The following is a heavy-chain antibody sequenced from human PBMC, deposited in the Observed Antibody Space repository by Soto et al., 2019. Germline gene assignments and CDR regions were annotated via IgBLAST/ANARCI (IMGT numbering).Heavy chain of an antibody. J-gene: IGHJ5*02. D-gene: IGHD3-9*01. CDR2: IYYSGST. CDR1: GGSISSYY. CDR3: ARGRGARYFDWYWFDP. V-gene: IGHV4-59*01. Sequence: PSETLSLTCTVSGGSISSYYWSWIRQPPGKGLEWIGYIYYSGSTNYNPSLKCRVTISVDTSKNQFSLKLSSVTAADTAVYYCARGRGARYFDWYWFDPWGQGTLVTVSS.